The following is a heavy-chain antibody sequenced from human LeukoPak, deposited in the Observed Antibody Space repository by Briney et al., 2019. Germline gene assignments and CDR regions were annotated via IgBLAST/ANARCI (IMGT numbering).Heavy chain of an antibody. CDR3: AKDPPTYYYDSSGYHRVGWYFDL. J-gene: IGHJ2*01. D-gene: IGHD3-22*01. Sequence: GGSLRLSCAASGFTFSSYAMRWVRQAPGKGLEWIAAISGSGGSTYYADSVKGRFTIARDTSKNTLYLQMNSLRAEDTAVYYCAKDPPTYYYDSSGYHRVGWYFDLWGRGTLVTVSS. CDR1: GFTFSSYA. V-gene: IGHV3-23*01. CDR2: ISGSGGST.